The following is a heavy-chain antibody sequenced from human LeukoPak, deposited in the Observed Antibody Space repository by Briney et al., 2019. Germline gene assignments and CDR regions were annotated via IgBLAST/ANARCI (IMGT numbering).Heavy chain of an antibody. D-gene: IGHD6-6*01. V-gene: IGHV4-34*01. CDR3: ARVKPGSSRFIDY. CDR1: GGSISSYY. J-gene: IGHJ4*02. Sequence: SETLSLTCTVSGGSISSYYWSWIRQPPGKGLEWIGEINHSGSTNYNPSLKSRVTISVDTSKNQFSLKLSSVTAADTAVYYCARVKPGSSRFIDYWGQGTLVTVSS. CDR2: INHSGST.